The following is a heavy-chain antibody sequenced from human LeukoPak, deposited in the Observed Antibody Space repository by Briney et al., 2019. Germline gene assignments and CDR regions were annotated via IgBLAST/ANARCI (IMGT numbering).Heavy chain of an antibody. CDR1: GYTFTSYY. V-gene: IGHV1-2*02. CDR2: INPNSGGT. J-gene: IGHJ3*02. CDR3: ARDRSLRILGATGRVGFACDI. Sequence: ASVKVSCKASGYTFTSYYMHWVRQAPGQGLEWMGWINPNSGGTNYAQKFQGRVTMTRDTSISTAYMELSRLRSDDTAVYYCARDRSLRILGATGRVGFACDIWGQGTMVTVSS. D-gene: IGHD1-26*01.